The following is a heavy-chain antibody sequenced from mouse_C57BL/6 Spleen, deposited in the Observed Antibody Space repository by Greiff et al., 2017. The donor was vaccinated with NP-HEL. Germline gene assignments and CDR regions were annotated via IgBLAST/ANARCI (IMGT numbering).Heavy chain of an antibody. CDR1: GYTFTSYW. D-gene: IGHD1-1*01. J-gene: IGHJ4*01. Sequence: QVQLKQPGAELVMPGASVKLSCKASGYTFTSYWMHWVKQRPGQGLEWIGEIDPSDSYTNYNQKFKGKSTLTVDKSSSTAYMQLSSLTSEDSAVYYCARYTTVVAMDYWGQRTSVTVSS. V-gene: IGHV1-69*01. CDR2: IDPSDSYT. CDR3: ARYTTVVAMDY.